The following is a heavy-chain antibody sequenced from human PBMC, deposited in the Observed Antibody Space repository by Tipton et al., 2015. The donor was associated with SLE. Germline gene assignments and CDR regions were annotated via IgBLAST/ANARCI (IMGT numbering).Heavy chain of an antibody. CDR3: ARDVPLWWAFDY. CDR1: GFTFSSYS. D-gene: IGHD4/OR15-4a*01. CDR2: ISSSSSYI. Sequence: GSLRLSCAASGFTFSSYSMNWVRQAPGKGLELVSSISSSSSYIYYADSVKGRFTISRDNAKNSLYLQMNSLRAEDTAVYYCARDVPLWWAFDYWGQGTLVTVSS. V-gene: IGHV3-21*03. J-gene: IGHJ4*02.